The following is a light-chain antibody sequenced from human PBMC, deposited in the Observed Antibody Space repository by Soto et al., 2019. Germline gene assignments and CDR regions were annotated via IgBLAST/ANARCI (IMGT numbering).Light chain of an antibody. CDR1: SSDVGGYNH. V-gene: IGLV2-14*01. J-gene: IGLJ2*01. CDR2: DVN. CDR3: SSYTSSSTVV. Sequence: QSALTQPASVSGSPGQSITISCTGTSSDVGGYNHVSWYQQPPGKPPKLMIYDVNNRPSGVSNRFSGSKSGNTASLTISGLQAEDEADYYCSSYTSSSTVVFGGGTKVTVL.